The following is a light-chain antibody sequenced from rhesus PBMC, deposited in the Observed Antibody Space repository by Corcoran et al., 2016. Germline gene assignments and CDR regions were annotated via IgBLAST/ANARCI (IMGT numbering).Light chain of an antibody. J-gene: IGKJ2*01. CDR3: LQSSNWHS. CDR2: GAS. CDR1: QSVSSY. Sequence: EIVMTQSPATLALSPGERATLSCRASQSVSSYLAWYQQQPGQAPRLLIYGASSRATGIPDRVSGTGSGTEFTLTSSSLEPEDVGVDFCLQSSNWHSFGQGTKVEIK. V-gene: IGKV3-24*04.